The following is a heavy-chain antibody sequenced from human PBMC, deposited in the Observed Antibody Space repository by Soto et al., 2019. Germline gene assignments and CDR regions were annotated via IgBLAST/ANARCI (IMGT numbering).Heavy chain of an antibody. CDR2: TSGSGGST. D-gene: IGHD3-10*01. J-gene: IGHJ4*02. CDR1: GFTFSSYA. CDR3: ARDGGYGSGSYYSGD. Sequence: EVQLLESGGGLVQPGGSLRLSCAASGFTFSSYAMSWVRQAPGKGLEWVSTTSGSGGSTYYADSVKGRFTISRDNSKNTFYLQMNSMRAEDRAVYYCARDGGYGSGSYYSGDWGQGTLVTVSS. V-gene: IGHV3-23*01.